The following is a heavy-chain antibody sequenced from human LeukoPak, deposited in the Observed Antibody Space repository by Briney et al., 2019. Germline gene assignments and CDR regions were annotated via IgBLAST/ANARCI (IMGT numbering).Heavy chain of an antibody. CDR1: GGSFSGYY. D-gene: IGHD1-1*01. Sequence: SETLSLTCAVYGGSFSGYYWSWIRQPPGKGLEWIGEINHSGSTNYNPSLKSRVTISVDTSKNQFSLKLSSVTAADTAVYYCARGRPPVWGQGTTVTVSS. J-gene: IGHJ6*02. CDR2: INHSGST. V-gene: IGHV4-34*01. CDR3: ARGRPPV.